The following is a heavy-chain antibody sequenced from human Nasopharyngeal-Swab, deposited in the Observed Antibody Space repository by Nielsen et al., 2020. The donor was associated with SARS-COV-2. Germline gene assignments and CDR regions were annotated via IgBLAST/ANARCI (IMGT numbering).Heavy chain of an antibody. J-gene: IGHJ5*02. CDR1: GYTFTGYY. Sequence: ASVKVSCKASGYTFTGYYMHWVRQAPGQGLEWMGRINPNSGGTNYAQKFQGGVTMTRDTSISTAYMELSRLRSDDTAVYYCARESGTTDPSSNWFDPWGQGTLVTVSS. D-gene: IGHD1-1*01. V-gene: IGHV1-2*06. CDR2: INPNSGGT. CDR3: ARESGTTDPSSNWFDP.